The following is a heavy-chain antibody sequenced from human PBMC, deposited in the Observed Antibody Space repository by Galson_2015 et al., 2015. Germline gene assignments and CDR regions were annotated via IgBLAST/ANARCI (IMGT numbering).Heavy chain of an antibody. V-gene: IGHV3-33*01. Sequence: LRLSCAASGFTFSSYGMHWVRQAPGKGMEWGAVIWYDGSNKYYTDSVKGRFTISRDNSKKTLYLQMNSLRAEDTAVYYCARDESMSAAGTDYWGQGTLVTVSS. CDR3: ARDESMSAAGTDY. CDR2: IWYDGSNK. CDR1: GFTFSSYG. D-gene: IGHD6-13*01. J-gene: IGHJ4*02.